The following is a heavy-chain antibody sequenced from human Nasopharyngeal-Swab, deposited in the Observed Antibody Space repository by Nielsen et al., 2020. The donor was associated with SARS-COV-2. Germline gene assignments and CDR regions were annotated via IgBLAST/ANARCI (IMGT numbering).Heavy chain of an antibody. Sequence: GGSLRLSCAASGFTFSDAAIHWVRQAAGKGLEWGGRIRSKGNTYATAYAASVKGRFIIFRDDPTNTAYLQMNSLKTEDTAVYYCTRCGGGCYSGRDYWGQGTLVTVSS. CDR2: IRSKGNTYAT. V-gene: IGHV3-73*01. D-gene: IGHD2-15*01. CDR1: GFTFSDAA. J-gene: IGHJ4*02. CDR3: TRCGGGCYSGRDY.